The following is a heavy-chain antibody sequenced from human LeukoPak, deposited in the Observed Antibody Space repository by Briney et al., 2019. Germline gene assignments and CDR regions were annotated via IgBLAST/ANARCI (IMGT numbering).Heavy chain of an antibody. Sequence: GGSLRLSCTASGFTFGDYAMSWVRQAPGKGLDWIGFIRSKTSGGTTEYAASVKGRFTILRDDSKSIAYLQINSLETEDTAVYYCTRGDGSGSYWGQGTLVTVSS. J-gene: IGHJ4*02. D-gene: IGHD1-26*01. CDR2: IRSKTSGGTT. V-gene: IGHV3-49*04. CDR1: GFTFGDYA. CDR3: TRGDGSGSY.